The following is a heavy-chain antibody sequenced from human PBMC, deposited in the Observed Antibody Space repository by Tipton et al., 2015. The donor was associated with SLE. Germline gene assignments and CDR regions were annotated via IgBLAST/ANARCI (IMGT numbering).Heavy chain of an antibody. V-gene: IGHV3-7*01. J-gene: IGHJ4*02. Sequence: GSLRLSCAASGFTFSSYWMSWVRQAPGKGLEWVANIKQDGSEKYYVDSVKGRFTISRDNAKNSLYLQMNSLRAEDTAVYYCARGGWGDYGDLYYFDYWGQGTLVTVSS. D-gene: IGHD4-17*01. CDR2: IKQDGSEK. CDR1: GFTFSSYW. CDR3: ARGGWGDYGDLYYFDY.